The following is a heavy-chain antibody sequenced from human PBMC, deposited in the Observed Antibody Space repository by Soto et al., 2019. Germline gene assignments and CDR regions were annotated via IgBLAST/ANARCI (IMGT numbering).Heavy chain of an antibody. J-gene: IGHJ5*02. V-gene: IGHV4-59*01. D-gene: IGHD1-26*01. CDR2: IYYSGST. CDR3: ARAGPRYSGGYWGVNWFDP. Sequence: QVQLQESGPGLVKPSETLSLTCTVSGGSFSSYYWSWIRQPPGKGLEWIGYIYYSGSTNYNPSLKSRVTISVDTSKNQFSLKLSSVTAADTAVYYCARAGPRYSGGYWGVNWFDPWGQGTLVTVSS. CDR1: GGSFSSYY.